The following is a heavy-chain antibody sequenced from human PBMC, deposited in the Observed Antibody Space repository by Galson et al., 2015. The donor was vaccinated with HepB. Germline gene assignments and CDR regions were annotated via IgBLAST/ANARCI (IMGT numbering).Heavy chain of an antibody. CDR2: IYYSGST. J-gene: IGHJ5*02. D-gene: IGHD4-17*01. CDR3: ARRYTVTKLCWFDP. V-gene: IGHV4-39*01. Sequence: SETLSLTCTVSGGSISSSSYYWGWIRQPPGKGLEWIGSIYYSGSTYYNPSLKSRVTISVDTSKNQFSLKLSSVTAADTAVYYCARRYTVTKLCWFDPWGQGTLVTVSS. CDR1: GGSISSSSYY.